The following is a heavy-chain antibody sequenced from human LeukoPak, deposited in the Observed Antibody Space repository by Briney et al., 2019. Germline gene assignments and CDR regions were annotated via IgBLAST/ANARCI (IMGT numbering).Heavy chain of an antibody. J-gene: IGHJ3*02. Sequence: GGSLRLSCAASGFTFSSYGMHWVRQAPGKGLEWVAVISYDGSNKYYADSVKGRFTISRDNSKNTLYLQMNSLRAEDTAVYYCAKDRNSGSYHDAFDIWGQGTMVTVSS. CDR1: GFTFSSYG. CDR2: ISYDGSNK. D-gene: IGHD1-26*01. CDR3: AKDRNSGSYHDAFDI. V-gene: IGHV3-30*18.